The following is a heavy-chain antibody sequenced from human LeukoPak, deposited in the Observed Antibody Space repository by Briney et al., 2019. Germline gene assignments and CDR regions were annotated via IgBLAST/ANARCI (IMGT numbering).Heavy chain of an antibody. J-gene: IGHJ4*02. Sequence: PGRSLRLSCAVSGFTFTSYAMSWVRQAPGKGLEWVSGVSGNGDYTYYADSVKGRFTISRDNSKNTLYLQMNNLRAEDTAVYYCARVLREFFGSGTYVKSLDYWGQGPLVTVSS. CDR1: GFTFTSYA. CDR3: ARVLREFFGSGTYVKSLDY. CDR2: VSGNGDYT. D-gene: IGHD3-10*01. V-gene: IGHV3-23*01.